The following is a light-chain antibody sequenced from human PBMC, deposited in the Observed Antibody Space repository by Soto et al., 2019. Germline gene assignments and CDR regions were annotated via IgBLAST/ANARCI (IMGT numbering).Light chain of an antibody. CDR2: DAS. J-gene: IGKJ2*01. V-gene: IGKV1-5*01. CDR3: QQYHTVAT. CDR1: QSISSW. Sequence: DIQMTQSPSTLSASVGERVTITCRASQSISSWLAWYQQKPGKAPKLLIYDASSLESGVPSRFSGSGSGTEFTLTISSLQPDDFATYYCQQYHTVATFGQGTKLEI.